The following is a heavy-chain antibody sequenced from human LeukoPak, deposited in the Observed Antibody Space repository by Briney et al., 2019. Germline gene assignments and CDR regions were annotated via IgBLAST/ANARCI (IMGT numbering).Heavy chain of an antibody. CDR1: GGSFSGYY. Sequence: SETLSLTCAVYGGSFSGYYWSWIRQPPGKGLEWIGEINHSGSTNYNPSLKSRVTISVDTSKNQFSLKLSSVTAADTAAYYCARGGVVVPAATTLNWFDPWGQGTLVTVSS. D-gene: IGHD2-2*01. J-gene: IGHJ5*02. CDR3: ARGGVVVPAATTLNWFDP. V-gene: IGHV4-34*01. CDR2: INHSGST.